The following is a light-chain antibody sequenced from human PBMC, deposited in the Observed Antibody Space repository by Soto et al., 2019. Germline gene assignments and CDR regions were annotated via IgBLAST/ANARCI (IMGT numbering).Light chain of an antibody. CDR1: SGHSGYI. CDR2: LEGSGSY. V-gene: IGLV4-60*02. Sequence: QSVLTQSSSASASLGSSVKLTCTLSSGHSGYIIAWHQQQPGKAPRYLMKLEGSGSYNKGSGVPDRFSGSSSGADRYLTISNLQFEDEADYYCETWDDNAWVFGGGPKLTVL. CDR3: ETWDDNAWV. J-gene: IGLJ3*02.